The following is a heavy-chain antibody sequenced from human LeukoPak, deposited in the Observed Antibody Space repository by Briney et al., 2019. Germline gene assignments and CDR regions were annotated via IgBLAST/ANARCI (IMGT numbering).Heavy chain of an antibody. CDR1: GYTFTSYD. D-gene: IGHD3-22*01. V-gene: IGHV1-8*01. CDR2: MNPNSGNT. J-gene: IGHJ4*02. Sequence: ASVKVSCKASGYTFTSYDINWVRQATGQGLEWMGWMNPNSGNTGYAQKFHGRVTMTRNTSISTAYMELSSLRSEDTAVYYCARGHCYDSMRNQYYFDYWGQGTLVTVSS. CDR3: ARGHCYDSMRNQYYFDY.